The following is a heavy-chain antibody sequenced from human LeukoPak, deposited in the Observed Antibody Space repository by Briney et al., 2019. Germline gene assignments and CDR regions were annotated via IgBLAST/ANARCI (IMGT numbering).Heavy chain of an antibody. J-gene: IGHJ4*02. V-gene: IGHV3-30-3*01. CDR2: ISYDGSNK. CDR1: GFTFSSYA. CDR3: ARDDDDITMVRGVIIPYY. D-gene: IGHD3-10*01. Sequence: GGSLRLSCAASGFTFSSYAMHWVRQAPGKGLEWVAVISYDGSNKYYADSVKGRFTISRDNSKNTLYLQMNSLRAEDTAVYYCARDDDDITMVRGVIIPYYWGQGTLVTVSS.